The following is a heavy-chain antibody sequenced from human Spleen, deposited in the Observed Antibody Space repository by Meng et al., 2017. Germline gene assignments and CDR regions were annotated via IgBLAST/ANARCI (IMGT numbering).Heavy chain of an antibody. J-gene: IGHJ4*02. Sequence: GESLKISCAASGFSFSGAALHWVRQASGKGLEWVGRIRSKANGYATAYAASVQGRFTISRDDSKNTAYLQVNSLKTEDTAVYYCTARDGYNTGNYNDYWGQGTLVTVSS. CDR1: GFSFSGAA. CDR2: IRSKANGYAT. V-gene: IGHV3-73*01. CDR3: TARDGYNTGNYNDY. D-gene: IGHD5-24*01.